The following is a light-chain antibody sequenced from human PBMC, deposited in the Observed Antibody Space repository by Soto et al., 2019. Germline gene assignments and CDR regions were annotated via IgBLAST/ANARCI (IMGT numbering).Light chain of an antibody. Sequence: DIQMTQSPSSLSASVGDRVTITCRASQSISKYVNWYQHKPGKAPTVLIHAASSLQSGVPSRFSGSGSGTDFTLTITSLQPEDSTTYYCQQRYITPLTFGG. CDR1: QSISKY. V-gene: IGKV1-39*01. CDR2: AAS. J-gene: IGKJ4*01. CDR3: QQRYITPLT.